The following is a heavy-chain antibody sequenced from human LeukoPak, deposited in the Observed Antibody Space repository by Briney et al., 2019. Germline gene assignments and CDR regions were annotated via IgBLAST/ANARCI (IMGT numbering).Heavy chain of an antibody. CDR3: ARGASWELRYFDL. CDR1: GYTFTGYY. CDR2: INPNSGGT. Sequence: ASVKVSCKASGYTFTGYYMHWVRRAPGQGLEWMGWINPNSGGTNYAQKFQGRVTMTRDTSTSTVYMELSSLRSEDTAVYYCARGASWELRYFDLWGRGTLVTVSS. D-gene: IGHD1-26*01. V-gene: IGHV1-2*02. J-gene: IGHJ2*01.